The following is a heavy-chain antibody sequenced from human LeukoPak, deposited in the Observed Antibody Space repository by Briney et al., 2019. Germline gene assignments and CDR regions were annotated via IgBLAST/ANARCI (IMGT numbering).Heavy chain of an antibody. V-gene: IGHV3-23*01. Sequence: GGSLRLSCAASGFTFSSYAMSWVRQAPGKGLEWVSAISGSGGSTYYADSVKGRFTISRDNSKNTLYLQMNSLRAEDTAVYYCAKVYSGGGAWEDYYYYYYMDVWGKGTTVTVSS. CDR1: GFTFSSYA. CDR3: AKVYSGGGAWEDYYYYYYMDV. CDR2: ISGSGGST. J-gene: IGHJ6*03. D-gene: IGHD3-16*01.